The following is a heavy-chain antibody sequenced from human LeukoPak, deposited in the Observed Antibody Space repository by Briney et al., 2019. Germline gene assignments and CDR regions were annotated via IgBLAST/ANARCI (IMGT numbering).Heavy chain of an antibody. CDR3: AKGYCTGASCYVLDS. V-gene: IGHV1-46*01. CDR2: INPSVSST. Sequence: GASVKVSCKASVYDFTTNYIHWVRQAPGQGLEWMGTINPSVSSTTYGQRFRGRVTMTRDTSTATVYMDLGSLTSEDTAIYYCAKGYCTGASCYVLDSWGQGTLVTGSS. J-gene: IGHJ4*02. CDR1: VYDFTTNY. D-gene: IGHD2-15*01.